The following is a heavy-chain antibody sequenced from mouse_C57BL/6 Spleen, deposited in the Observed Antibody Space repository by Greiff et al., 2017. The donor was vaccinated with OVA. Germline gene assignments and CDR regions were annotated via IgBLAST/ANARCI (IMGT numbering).Heavy chain of an antibody. CDR2: IDPSDSYT. J-gene: IGHJ2*01. CDR1: GYTFTSYW. CDR3: ASLTGGESDY. V-gene: IGHV1-69*01. Sequence: QVQLQQPGAELVMPGASVKLSCKASGYTFTSYWMHWVKQRPGQGLEWIGEIDPSDSYTNYNQKFKGKSTLTVDKSSSTAYMQLSSLTSEDSAVYYCASLTGGESDYWGQGTTLTVSS. D-gene: IGHD4-1*01.